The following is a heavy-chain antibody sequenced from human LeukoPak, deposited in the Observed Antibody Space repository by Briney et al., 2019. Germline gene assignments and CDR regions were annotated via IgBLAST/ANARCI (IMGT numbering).Heavy chain of an antibody. Sequence: SVKVSCKASGGTFSSYTISGVRQAPGQGLEWMGRIIPILGIANYAQKFQGRVTITADKSTSTAYMELSSLRSEDTAVYYCARTGTAMGPPLDYWGQGTLVTVSS. CDR3: ARTGTAMGPPLDY. D-gene: IGHD5-18*01. V-gene: IGHV1-69*02. CDR1: GGTFSSYT. CDR2: IIPILGIA. J-gene: IGHJ4*02.